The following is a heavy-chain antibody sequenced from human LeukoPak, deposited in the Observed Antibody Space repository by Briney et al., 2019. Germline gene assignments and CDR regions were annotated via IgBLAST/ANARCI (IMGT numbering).Heavy chain of an antibody. D-gene: IGHD3-22*01. CDR1: GFTFSDYY. J-gene: IGHJ4*02. CDR2: ISYDGSNK. CDR3: ARRVYYDSSGYEY. V-gene: IGHV3-30*03. Sequence: PGGSLRLSCAASGFTFSDYYMSWIRQAPGKGLEWVAVISYDGSNKFYPDSVKGRFTISRDNSKNTLYLQMNSLRAEDTAVYYCARRVYYDSSGYEYWGQGTLVTVSS.